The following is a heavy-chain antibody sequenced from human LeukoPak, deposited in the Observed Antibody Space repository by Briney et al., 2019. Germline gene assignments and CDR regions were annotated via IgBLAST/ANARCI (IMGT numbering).Heavy chain of an antibody. Sequence: PSETLSLTCAVSGYSISSGYYWGWIRQPPGKGLEWIGSIYHSGSTYYNPSLKSRVTISVDTSKNQFSLKLSSVTAADTAVYYCARQVVVIARGVFDPWGQGTLVTVSS. CDR1: GYSISSGYY. CDR2: IYHSGST. D-gene: IGHD2-21*01. CDR3: ARQVVVIARGVFDP. J-gene: IGHJ5*02. V-gene: IGHV4-38-2*01.